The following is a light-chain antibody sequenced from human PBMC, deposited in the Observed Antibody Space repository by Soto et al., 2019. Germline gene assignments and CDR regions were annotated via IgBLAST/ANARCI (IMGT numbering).Light chain of an antibody. J-gene: IGLJ1*01. CDR3: SSFTTSSTYV. V-gene: IGLV2-14*01. CDR2: EVS. CDR1: GSDVGGYHY. Sequence: QSALTQPASVSGSPGQSITISCTGIGSDVGGYHYVSWYQQHPGKAPKLMIYEVSDRPSGVSNRFSGSKSGNTASLTISGLQAEDEADYYCSSFTTSSTYVFGTGTKVTVL.